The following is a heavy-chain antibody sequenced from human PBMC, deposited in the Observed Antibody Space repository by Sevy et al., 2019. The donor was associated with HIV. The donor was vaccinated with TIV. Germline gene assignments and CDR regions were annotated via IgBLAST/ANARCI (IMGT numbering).Heavy chain of an antibody. Sequence: SETLSLTCAVYGGSFSGYYWSWIRQPPGKGLEWIGAINHSGSTNYNPSLKSRVTISGDTSKNQFSLKLSSVTAADTAVYYCARHCSGTSCSHAFDIWGQGTMVTVSS. CDR1: GGSFSGYY. CDR3: ARHCSGTSCSHAFDI. CDR2: INHSGST. V-gene: IGHV4-34*01. D-gene: IGHD2-2*01. J-gene: IGHJ3*02.